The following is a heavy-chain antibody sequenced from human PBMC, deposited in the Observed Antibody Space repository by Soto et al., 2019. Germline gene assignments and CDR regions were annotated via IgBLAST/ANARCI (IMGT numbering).Heavy chain of an antibody. CDR2: ISDLATRT. J-gene: IGHJ4*02. CDR3: ARVNDPDDY. V-gene: IGHV3-74*01. Sequence: EVHLVESGGGLVQPGGSLRLSCAASGFAFSRYWMHWVRQAPGGGLMWVSRISDLATRTHYADPVKDRFTVSRDNAKNTVYLQMDSLRAEDTALYYCARVNDPDDYWGQGTLVIVSS. D-gene: IGHD1-1*01. CDR1: GFAFSRYW.